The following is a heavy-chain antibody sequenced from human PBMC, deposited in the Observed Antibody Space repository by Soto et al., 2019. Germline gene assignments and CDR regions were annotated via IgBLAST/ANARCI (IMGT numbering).Heavy chain of an antibody. CDR2: TYSGGST. J-gene: IGHJ4*02. Sequence: PGGSLRLSCAASGFTVSSNYMSWVRQAPGKGLEWVSITYSGGSTYYADSVKGRFTISRDNSKNTLYLQMNSLRVEDTAVYYCAKGLSSGWYRFDYWGQGTLVTV. CDR3: AKGLSSGWYRFDY. V-gene: IGHV3-53*01. D-gene: IGHD6-19*01. CDR1: GFTVSSNY.